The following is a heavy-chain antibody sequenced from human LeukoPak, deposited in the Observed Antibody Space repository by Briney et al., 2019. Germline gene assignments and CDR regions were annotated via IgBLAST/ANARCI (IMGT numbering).Heavy chain of an antibody. J-gene: IGHJ4*02. CDR1: GFTFSSYS. CDR3: ARDSKPIDY. Sequence: SGGSPRLSCAASGFTFSSYSMNWVRQAPGKGLEWVSSITSSSSYIYYADSVKGRFTISRDNAKNSLYLQMNSLRAGDTAVYYCARDSKPIDYWGQGTLVTVSS. CDR2: ITSSSSYI. V-gene: IGHV3-21*01. D-gene: IGHD2-2*01.